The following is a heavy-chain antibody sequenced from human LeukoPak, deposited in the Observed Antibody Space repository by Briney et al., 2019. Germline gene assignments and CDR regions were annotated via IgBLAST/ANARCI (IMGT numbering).Heavy chain of an antibody. CDR1: GFTFSSYW. Sequence: GGSLRLSCAASGFTFSSYWMSWVRQAPGKGLEWVANIKQYGSEKYYVDSVKGRFTISRDNAKNSLYLQMNSLRAEDTAVYYCARDKGYYGSGSYYKYFDYWGQGTLVTVSS. CDR2: IKQYGSEK. D-gene: IGHD3-10*01. CDR3: ARDKGYYGSGSYYKYFDY. V-gene: IGHV3-7*01. J-gene: IGHJ4*02.